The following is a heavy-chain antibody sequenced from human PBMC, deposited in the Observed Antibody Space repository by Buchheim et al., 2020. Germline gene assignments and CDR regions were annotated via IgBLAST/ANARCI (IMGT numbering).Heavy chain of an antibody. CDR1: GFTFSSYA. V-gene: IGHV3-30*04. Sequence: QVQLVESGGGVVQPGRSLRLSCAASGFTFSSYAMHWVRQAPGKGLEWVAVISYDGSDKYYADSVKGRFTLSRDNSKNRLYLQMSSLRPEDTAVFYCARVSGMITFGGVIGPLDYWGQGTL. D-gene: IGHD3-16*02. CDR2: ISYDGSDK. J-gene: IGHJ4*02. CDR3: ARVSGMITFGGVIGPLDY.